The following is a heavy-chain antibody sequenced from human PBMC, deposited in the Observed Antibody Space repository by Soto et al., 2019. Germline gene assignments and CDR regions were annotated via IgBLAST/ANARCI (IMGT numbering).Heavy chain of an antibody. CDR2: ISSSSSTI. CDR1: YS. J-gene: IGHJ4*02. CDR3: AREIYDSSGYYAPFDY. V-gene: IGHV3-48*01. Sequence: YSMNWVCQAPGKGLEWVSYISSSSSTIYYADSVKGRFTISRDNAKNSLYLQMNSLRAEDTAVYYCAREIYDSSGYYAPFDYWGQGTLV. D-gene: IGHD3-22*01.